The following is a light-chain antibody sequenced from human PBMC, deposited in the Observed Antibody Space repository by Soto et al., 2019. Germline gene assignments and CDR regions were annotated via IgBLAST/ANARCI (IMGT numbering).Light chain of an antibody. CDR3: TSYTISDTVL. CDR1: NNDVGTYKY. Sequence: QSALTQPPSVSGSPGQSITISCTGTNNDVGTYKYVSWYQQHPGKAPKLMIYEVSNRPSGVSNRFSGSKSGNTASLTISGLQAEDEADYYCTSYTISDTVLFGGGTQLTVL. CDR2: EVS. V-gene: IGLV2-14*01. J-gene: IGLJ3*02.